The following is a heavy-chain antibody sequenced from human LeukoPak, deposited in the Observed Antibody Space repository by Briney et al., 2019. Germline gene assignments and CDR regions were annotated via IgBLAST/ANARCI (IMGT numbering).Heavy chain of an antibody. CDR2: ISYSGST. CDR1: GGSISSYY. D-gene: IGHD4-17*01. Sequence: SETLSLTCSVSGGSISSYYGSWIRQPPGKGREWSGYISYSGSTKYNPSLERRLNISIHASKNPFSLKLISVPRADTAVYYCARGERAREYVNYGNDAFDIWGEGRIGTVSS. CDR3: ARGERAREYVNYGNDAFDI. V-gene: IGHV4-59*08. J-gene: IGHJ3*02.